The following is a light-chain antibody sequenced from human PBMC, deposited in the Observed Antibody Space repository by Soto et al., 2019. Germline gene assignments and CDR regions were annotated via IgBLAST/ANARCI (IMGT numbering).Light chain of an antibody. CDR3: QHYNNWPPAWT. V-gene: IGKV3-15*01. CDR1: QSVRNN. Sequence: VMTQSRPTLSVSPRERATLSCRAIQSVRNNLAWYQQKPGQAPRLLIYGASTRATCIPARFSGSGSGTEFTLTISSLQSEDFALYYCQHYNNWPPAWTFGQGTKVEI. CDR2: GAS. J-gene: IGKJ1*01.